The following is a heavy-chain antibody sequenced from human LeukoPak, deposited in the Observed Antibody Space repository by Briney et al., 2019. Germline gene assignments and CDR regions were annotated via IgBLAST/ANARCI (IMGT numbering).Heavy chain of an antibody. CDR2: INPNSGGT. Sequence: GASVKISCKASGYTFTGYYMHWVRQAPGQGLEWMGWINPNSGGTNYAQKFRGRVTMTRDTSISTAYMELTRLRSDGTAVYYCARVNRNFFDYWGQGTLVTVSS. J-gene: IGHJ4*02. V-gene: IGHV1-2*02. CDR1: GYTFTGYY. CDR3: ARVNRNFFDY. D-gene: IGHD2/OR15-2a*01.